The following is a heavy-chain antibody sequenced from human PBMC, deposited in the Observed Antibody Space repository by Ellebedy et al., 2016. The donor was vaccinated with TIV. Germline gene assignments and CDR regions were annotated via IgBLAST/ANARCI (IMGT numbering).Heavy chain of an antibody. J-gene: IGHJ6*02. CDR2: ISSSSSYI. CDR1: GFTFSSYS. CDR3: AGRGVVITPGFYYYGMDV. Sequence: GGSLRLSXAASGFTFSSYSMNWVRQAPGKGLEWVSSISSSSSYIYYADSVKGRFTISRDNAKNSLYLQMNSLRAEDTAVYYCAGRGVVITPGFYYYGMDVWGQGTTVTVSS. V-gene: IGHV3-21*04. D-gene: IGHD3-3*01.